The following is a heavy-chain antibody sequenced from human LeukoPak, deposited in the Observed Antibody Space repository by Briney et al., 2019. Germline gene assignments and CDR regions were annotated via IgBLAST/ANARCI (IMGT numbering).Heavy chain of an antibody. D-gene: IGHD6-19*01. V-gene: IGHV3-64D*06. CDR1: GFTFSSYA. J-gene: IGHJ1*01. CDR2: ISSNGGST. Sequence: GGSLRLSCSASGFTFSSYAMHWVRQAPGKGLEYVSAISSNGGSTYYADSVKGRFTISRDNSKNTLYLQMSSLRAEDTAVYYCVKESGSGCFQHWGQGTLVTVSS. CDR3: VKESGSGCFQH.